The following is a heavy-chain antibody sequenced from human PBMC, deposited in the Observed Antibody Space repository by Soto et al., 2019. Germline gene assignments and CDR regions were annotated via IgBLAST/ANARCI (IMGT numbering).Heavy chain of an antibody. CDR2: IYYSRNT. CDR3: VRYCSTTKCPFDY. Sequence: SETLSLTCTVSGGSISSGGSYWGWIRQPPGKGLEWIGYIYYSRNTILNSSLRSRVTLSVDTSKNQFSLNLSSVTAADTAVYYCVRYCSTTKCPFDYWGQGTLVTVSS. D-gene: IGHD2-2*01. J-gene: IGHJ4*02. CDR1: GGSISSGGSY. V-gene: IGHV4-30-4*01.